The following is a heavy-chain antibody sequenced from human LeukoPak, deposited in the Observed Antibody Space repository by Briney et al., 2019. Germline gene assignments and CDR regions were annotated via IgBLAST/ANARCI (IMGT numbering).Heavy chain of an antibody. Sequence: ASVKVSCKASGYTFTGYYMHWVRQAPGQGLEWMGWINPNSGGTNYAQKFQGRVTMTEDTSTDTAYMELSSLRSEDTAVYYCATDTPYYDILTGYYKDAFDIWGQGTMVTVSS. CDR3: ATDTPYYDILTGYYKDAFDI. J-gene: IGHJ3*02. V-gene: IGHV1-2*02. D-gene: IGHD3-9*01. CDR2: INPNSGGT. CDR1: GYTFTGYY.